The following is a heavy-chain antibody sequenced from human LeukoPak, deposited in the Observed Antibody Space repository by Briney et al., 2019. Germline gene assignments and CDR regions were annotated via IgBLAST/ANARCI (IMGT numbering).Heavy chain of an antibody. V-gene: IGHV1-18*01. J-gene: IGHJ4*02. CDR3: ARWLRYFDWLPDQYFDY. D-gene: IGHD3-9*01. CDR1: GYTFTSYG. CDR2: ISAYNGNT. Sequence: GESLKVSCKASGYTFTSYGISWVRQAPGQGLEWMGWISAYNGNTNYAQKLQGRVTMTTDTSTSTAYMELRSLRSDDTAVYYCARWLRYFDWLPDQYFDYWGQGTLVTVSS.